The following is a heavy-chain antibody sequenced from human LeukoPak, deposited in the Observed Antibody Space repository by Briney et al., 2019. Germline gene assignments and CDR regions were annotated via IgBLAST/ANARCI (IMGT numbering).Heavy chain of an antibody. Sequence: GGSLRLSCAVSGFTFSSYSMNWVRQAPGKGLEWISYIGATVSTIYYAASVKGRVTISRDNAKNSLYLQMNSLRAEYTAVYYCTRGDYDDHLGDFDIWGQGTLVAVSS. CDR1: GFTFSSYS. J-gene: IGHJ3*02. CDR3: TRGDYDDHLGDFDI. D-gene: IGHD4-17*01. CDR2: IGATVSTI. V-gene: IGHV3-48*04.